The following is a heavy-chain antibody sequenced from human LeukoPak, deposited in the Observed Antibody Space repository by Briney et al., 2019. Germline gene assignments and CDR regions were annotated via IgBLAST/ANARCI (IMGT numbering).Heavy chain of an antibody. CDR2: IYYSGST. J-gene: IGHJ5*02. Sequence: SETLSLTCTVSGGSISSYYWSWIRQPPGKGLEWIGYIYYSGSTNYNPSLKSRVTISVDTSKNQFSLKLSSVTAADTAVYYCARAQTYYYDSSGYSAWFDPWGQGTLVTVSS. CDR1: GGSISSYY. D-gene: IGHD3-22*01. V-gene: IGHV4-59*01. CDR3: ARAQTYYYDSSGYSAWFDP.